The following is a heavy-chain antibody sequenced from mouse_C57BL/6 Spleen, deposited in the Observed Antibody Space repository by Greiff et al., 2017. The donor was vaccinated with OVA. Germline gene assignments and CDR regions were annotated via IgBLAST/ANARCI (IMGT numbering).Heavy chain of an antibody. CDR1: GYTFTSYW. J-gene: IGHJ2*01. CDR3: ARDYSSPLDY. D-gene: IGHD2-5*01. Sequence: QVQLQQPGAELVRPGSSVKLSCKASGYTFTSYWMPWVKQRPIQGLEWIGNIDPSDSESHYNQKFKDKATLTVDKSSSTAYRQLSSLTSEDSSGYYCARDYSSPLDYWGQGTTLTVSS. CDR2: IDPSDSES. V-gene: IGHV1-52*01.